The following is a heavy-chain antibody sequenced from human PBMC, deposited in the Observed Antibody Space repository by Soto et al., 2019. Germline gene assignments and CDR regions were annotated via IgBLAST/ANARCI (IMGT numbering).Heavy chain of an antibody. CDR2: IIPILGIA. CDR3: ARCSGGSCHRDYYYMDV. Sequence: SVKVSCKASGGTFSSYTISWVRQAPGQGLEWMGRIIPILGIANYAQKFQGRVTITADKSTSTAYMELSSLRSEDTAVYYCARCSGGSCHRDYYYMDVWGKGTTVTVS. J-gene: IGHJ6*03. D-gene: IGHD2-15*01. CDR1: GGTFSSYT. V-gene: IGHV1-69*02.